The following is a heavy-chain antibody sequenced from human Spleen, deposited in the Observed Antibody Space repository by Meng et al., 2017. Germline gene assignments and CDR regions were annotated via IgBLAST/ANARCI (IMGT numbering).Heavy chain of an antibody. Sequence: QVEPGQAGAEVKRPGASVKVPCKASGSTFPDYWLNWGRRAPGQGLEWMGRINPKSGDTHYAQRFQGRVTMTGDTSISTAYMELSGLRSDDTAMYYCARDEDISAAGKLFGDYWGQGTLVTVSS. CDR3: ARDEDISAAGKLFGDY. CDR1: GSTFPDYW. V-gene: IGHV1-2*06. D-gene: IGHD6-13*01. J-gene: IGHJ4*02. CDR2: INPKSGDT.